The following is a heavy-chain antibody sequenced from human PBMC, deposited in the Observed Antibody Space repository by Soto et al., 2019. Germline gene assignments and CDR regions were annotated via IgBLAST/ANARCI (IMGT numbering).Heavy chain of an antibody. CDR1: SASISSSSYT. CDR2: IYYSGST. Sequence: SETLSLTCTVSSASISSSSYTWGWIRQPPGKGLEWIGSIYYSGSTYYNPSLNSRVTVSVDTSKNQFSLKLTSVTAADTAVYYCARDKITGLFDYWGQGTLVTVSS. CDR3: ARDKITGLFDY. D-gene: IGHD2-8*02. V-gene: IGHV4-39*02. J-gene: IGHJ4*02.